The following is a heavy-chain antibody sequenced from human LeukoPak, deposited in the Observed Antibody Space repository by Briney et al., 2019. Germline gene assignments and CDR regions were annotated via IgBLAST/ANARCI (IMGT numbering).Heavy chain of an antibody. CDR3: AKARADGSGYSD. Sequence: GGSLRLSCAASGFTFNSYAMSWVRQAPGKGLEWVSGISGSGGSTYYADSVKGRFTISRDNSRNTLYLQMNSLRAEDTAVYYCAKARADGSGYSDWGQGTLVTVSP. V-gene: IGHV3-23*01. D-gene: IGHD3-22*01. J-gene: IGHJ4*02. CDR1: GFTFNSYA. CDR2: ISGSGGST.